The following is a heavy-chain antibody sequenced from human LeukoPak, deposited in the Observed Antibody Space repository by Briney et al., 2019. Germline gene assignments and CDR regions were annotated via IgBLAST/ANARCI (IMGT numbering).Heavy chain of an antibody. J-gene: IGHJ4*02. CDR1: GYTFTSYD. V-gene: IGHV1-69*04. CDR2: IIPILGIA. Sequence: ASVKVSCKASGYTFTSYDINWVRQAPGQGLEWMGRIIPILGIANYAQKFQGRVTITADKSTSTAYMELSSLRSEDTAVYYCARGDSTAMVTPLDYWGQGTLVTVSS. CDR3: ARGDSTAMVTPLDY. D-gene: IGHD5-18*01.